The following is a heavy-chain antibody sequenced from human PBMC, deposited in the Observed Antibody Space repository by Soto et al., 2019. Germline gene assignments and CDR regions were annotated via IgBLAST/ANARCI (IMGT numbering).Heavy chain of an antibody. V-gene: IGHV4-31*03. CDR3: ARDQQFSRLFYGMDV. J-gene: IGHJ6*02. CDR2: IYYSGST. Sequence: PSETLSLTCTVSGGSISSGGYYWSWIRQHPGKGLEWIGYIYYSGSTYYNPSLKSRITISVDTSKNQFSLKMSSVTAADTAVYNCARDQQFSRLFYGMDVWGQGTTVTVSS. CDR1: GGSISSGGYY. D-gene: IGHD3-3*02.